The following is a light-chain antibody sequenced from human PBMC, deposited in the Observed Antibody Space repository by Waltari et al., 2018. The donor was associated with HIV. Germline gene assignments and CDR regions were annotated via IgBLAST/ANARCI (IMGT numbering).Light chain of an antibody. CDR2: EVT. CDR3: SSYGDSLRVL. J-gene: IGLJ3*02. V-gene: IGLV2-8*01. Sequence: QSALTQPPSASGSLGQSVTISCPGSSSDIGAYDSVPWFQQHPRSAPKLLLSEVTRRPSTVSDRFSGSRSGSTAFLTVAGLQPDDEATYFCSSYGDSLRVLFGGGTNVTVL. CDR1: SSDIGAYDS.